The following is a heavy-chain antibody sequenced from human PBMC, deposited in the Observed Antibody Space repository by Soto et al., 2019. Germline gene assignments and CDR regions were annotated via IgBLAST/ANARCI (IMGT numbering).Heavy chain of an antibody. V-gene: IGHV3-30*18. Sequence: PGGSLRLSCAASGFTFSSYGMHWVRQAPGKGLEWVAVISYDGSNKYYADSVKGRFTISRDNSKNTLYLQMNSLRAEDTAVYYCAKVLGSSSTFDYWGQGTLVTVS. D-gene: IGHD6-13*01. CDR1: GFTFSSYG. CDR2: ISYDGSNK. J-gene: IGHJ4*02. CDR3: AKVLGSSSTFDY.